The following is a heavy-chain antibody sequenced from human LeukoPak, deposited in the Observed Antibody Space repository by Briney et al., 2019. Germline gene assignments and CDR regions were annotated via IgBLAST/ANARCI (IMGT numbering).Heavy chain of an antibody. J-gene: IGHJ5*02. CDR1: GGSISSDTSY. CDR3: VRERMGLFNWFGP. CDR2: FYISGNT. V-gene: IGHV4-61*02. D-gene: IGHD2-15*01. Sequence: PSETLSLTCTVSGGSISSDTSYWSWIRQPAGKGLEWIGRFYISGNTNFNPSLKSRVTISVDTSKNQFSLKLSSVTAADTAVYYCVRERMGLFNWFGPWGQGTLVTVSS.